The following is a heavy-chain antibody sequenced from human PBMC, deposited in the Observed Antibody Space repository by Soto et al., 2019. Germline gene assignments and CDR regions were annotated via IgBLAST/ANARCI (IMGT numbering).Heavy chain of an antibody. CDR2: INWNSGSI. V-gene: IGHV3-9*01. D-gene: IGHD6-13*01. CDR3: VKDESINWYSGHFRH. CDR1: GFTFTSFA. J-gene: IGHJ1*01. Sequence: GGSLRLSCAASGFTFTSFAVSWVRQAPGKGLEWVSGINWNSGSIGYGDSVKGRFAISRDNAKNSLHLQMNSLSAEDTAFYYCVKDESINWYSGHFRHWGQGTLVTVSS.